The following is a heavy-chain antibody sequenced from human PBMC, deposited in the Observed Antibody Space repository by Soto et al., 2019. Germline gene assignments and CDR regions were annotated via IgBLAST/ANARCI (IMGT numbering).Heavy chain of an antibody. CDR2: IYPGDSDT. CDR3: AGPDYDILSGYHYYYYGMYV. Sequence: PGESLKISCKGSGYSFTSYWIGWVRQMPGKGLEWMGIIYPGDSDTRYGPSFQGQVTISADKSISTAYLQWSSLKASDTAMYYCAGPDYDILSGYHYYYYGMYVWSQGTTVTVSS. CDR1: GYSFTSYW. D-gene: IGHD3-9*01. J-gene: IGHJ6*02. V-gene: IGHV5-51*01.